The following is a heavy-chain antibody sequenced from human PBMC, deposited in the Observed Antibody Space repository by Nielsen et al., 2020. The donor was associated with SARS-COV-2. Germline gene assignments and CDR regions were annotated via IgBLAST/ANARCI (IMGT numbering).Heavy chain of an antibody. CDR3: ARENNGGTDAFDI. D-gene: IGHD4-23*01. J-gene: IGHJ3*02. CDR2: IYYSGST. Sequence: SETLSLTCTVSGGSISSGGYYWSWIRQHPGKGLEWIGYIYYSGSTYYNPSLKSRVTISVDTSKNQFSLNLRSVTAADTAIYYCARENNGGTDAFDIWGQGTMVTVSS. V-gene: IGHV4-31*03. CDR1: GGSISSGGYY.